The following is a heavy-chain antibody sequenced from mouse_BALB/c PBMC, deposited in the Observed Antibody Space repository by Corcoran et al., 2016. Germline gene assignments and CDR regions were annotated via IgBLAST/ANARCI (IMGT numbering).Heavy chain of an antibody. J-gene: IGHJ4*01. D-gene: IGHD2-4*01. CDR2: INPNNGGT. CDR3: ARESTMITTSGAMDY. Sequence: EVQLQQSGPELVKPGASVKISCKTSGYTFTEYTMHWVKQSHGKSLEWIGGINPNNGGTSYNQKFKGKATLTVDKSSSTADMELRSRTSEDSAVYYCARESTMITTSGAMDYWGQGTSVTVSS. V-gene: IGHV1-22*01. CDR1: GYTFTEYT.